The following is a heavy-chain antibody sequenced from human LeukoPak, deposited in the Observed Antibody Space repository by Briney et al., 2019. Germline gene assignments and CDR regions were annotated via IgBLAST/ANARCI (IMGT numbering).Heavy chain of an antibody. D-gene: IGHD3-3*01. CDR1: GFTFSSYA. CDR2: ISYDGSNK. J-gene: IGHJ6*03. Sequence: GGSLRLSCSASGFTFSSYAMHWVRQAPGKGLEWVAVISYDGSNKYYADSVKGRFTISRDNSKNTLYLQMNSLRAEDTAVYYCSRNYDFWSGYYYMDVWGKGTTVTVSS. V-gene: IGHV3-30-3*01. CDR3: SRNYDFWSGYYYMDV.